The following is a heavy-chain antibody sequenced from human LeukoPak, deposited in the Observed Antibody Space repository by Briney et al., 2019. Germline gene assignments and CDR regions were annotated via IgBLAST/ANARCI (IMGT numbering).Heavy chain of an antibody. CDR3: ARDEYYYDSSGYFFYPTVYDAFDI. CDR2: ISYTVTS. Sequence: PSETLSLTCTVSGGSISTYYWSWIRQPPGKGLEWIGYISYTVTSNYNPSLKSRVTISVDTSKNQFSLKLSSVTAADTALYYCARDEYYYDSSGYFFYPTVYDAFDIWGQGTLVTVSS. CDR1: GGSISTYY. J-gene: IGHJ3*02. V-gene: IGHV4-59*01. D-gene: IGHD3-22*01.